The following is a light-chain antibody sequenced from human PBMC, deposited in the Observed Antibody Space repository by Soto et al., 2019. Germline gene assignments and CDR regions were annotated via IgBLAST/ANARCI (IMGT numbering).Light chain of an antibody. J-gene: IGLJ2*01. CDR3: QTWDTGIRV. CDR1: SGHSSYA. V-gene: IGLV4-69*01. Sequence: QPVLTQSPSASASLGASVKLTCTLSSGHSSYAIAWHQQQPEKGTRYLMKLNNDGSHIKGDGIPDRFSGSSSGAERYLTISSLQSEDEADYYCQTWDTGIRVFGGGTKLTVL. CDR2: LNNDGSH.